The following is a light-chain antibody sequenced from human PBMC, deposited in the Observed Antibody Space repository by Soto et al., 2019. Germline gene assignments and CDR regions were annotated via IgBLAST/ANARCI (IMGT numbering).Light chain of an antibody. Sequence: EIVMTQSPATLSVSPGERATLSCRASQSVSSNLAWYQQKPCQSPMLLSYGASTRATGIPARFSGSGSGTEFTLTISSLQYEDFTVSYCQQYNNWPRTFGQGTKVEIK. CDR3: QQYNNWPRT. V-gene: IGKV3-15*01. CDR1: QSVSSN. J-gene: IGKJ1*01. CDR2: GAS.